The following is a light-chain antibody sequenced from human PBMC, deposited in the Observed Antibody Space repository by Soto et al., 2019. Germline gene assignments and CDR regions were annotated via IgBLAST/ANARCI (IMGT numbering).Light chain of an antibody. CDR3: SSFTRSGTYV. V-gene: IGLV2-14*03. J-gene: IGLJ1*01. Sequence: ALTQTASVSGSPGQSITISCTGPSSDVGAYNFVSWYQQHPGKAPKLMIYDVSNRPSGVSNRFSGSKSGNTASLTISGLQAEDEADYYCSSFTRSGTYVFGTGTKVTVL. CDR1: SSDVGAYNF. CDR2: DVS.